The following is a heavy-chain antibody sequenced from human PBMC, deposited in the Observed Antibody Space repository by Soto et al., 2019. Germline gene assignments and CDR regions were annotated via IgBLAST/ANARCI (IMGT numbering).Heavy chain of an antibody. Sequence: PGGSLRLSCAASGFTFNSYAMHWVRQAPGKGLEWVAVIWYDGSNKYFADSVKGRFTISRDNSKNTVYVQMNSLRAEDTAVYYCAREHYDYLWGSYRSYYFDYWGQGTLVTVSS. CDR3: AREHYDYLWGSYRSYYFDY. CDR2: IWYDGSNK. J-gene: IGHJ4*02. V-gene: IGHV3-33*01. CDR1: GFTFNSYA. D-gene: IGHD3-16*02.